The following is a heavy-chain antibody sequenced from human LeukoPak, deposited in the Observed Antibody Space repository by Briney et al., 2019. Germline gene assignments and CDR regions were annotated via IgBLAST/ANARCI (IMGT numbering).Heavy chain of an antibody. CDR3: AGTCYDFWSGYSPRGAFDI. V-gene: IGHV4-34*01. CDR2: INHSGST. CDR1: GGSFSGYY. J-gene: IGHJ3*02. D-gene: IGHD3-3*01. Sequence: SETLSLTCAVYGGSFSGYYWSWIRQPPGKGLEWIGEINHSGSTNYNPSLKSRVTISVDTSKNQFSLKLSSVTAADTAVYYCAGTCYDFWSGYSPRGAFDIWGQGTMVTVSS.